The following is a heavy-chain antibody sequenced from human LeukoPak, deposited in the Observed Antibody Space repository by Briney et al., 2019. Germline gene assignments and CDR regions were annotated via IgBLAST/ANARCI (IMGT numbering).Heavy chain of an antibody. CDR1: GGSISSYY. CDR3: ARDSGDYYDSSGAIDC. D-gene: IGHD3-22*01. Sequence: SETLSLTCTVSGGSISSYYWSWIRQPAGKGLEWIGRIYTSGSTNYNPSLKSRVTMSVDTSKNQFSLKLSSVTAADTAVYYCARDSGDYYDSSGAIDCWGQGTLVTVSS. J-gene: IGHJ4*02. V-gene: IGHV4-4*07. CDR2: IYTSGST.